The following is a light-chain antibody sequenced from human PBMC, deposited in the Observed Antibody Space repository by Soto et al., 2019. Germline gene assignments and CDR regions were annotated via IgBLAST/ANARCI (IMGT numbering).Light chain of an antibody. J-gene: IGKJ1*01. CDR3: QQYYSTPPT. V-gene: IGKV4-1*01. CDR1: QSVLFSINQKNY. CDR2: WAS. Sequence: DIVLTQSPDSVAVSLGERATINCKSSQSVLFSINQKNYLAWYHQKPGQPPKLLIYWASIRESGVPTRFSGSGSGLNFTLTISSLQAEDAAVYYCQQYYSTPPTFGLGTKVEVK.